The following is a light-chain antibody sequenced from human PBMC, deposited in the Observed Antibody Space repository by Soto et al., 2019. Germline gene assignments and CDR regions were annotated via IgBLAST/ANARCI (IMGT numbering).Light chain of an antibody. Sequence: QSVLTQPPSTSGTPGQRVTFSCSGGSSNIGSNTVNWYQHLPGTAPKLLIYSNNQRPSGVPDRFSGSKSGTSASLAVSGLQSEDEAAYYCFSYTTSSAPYVFGTGTKLTVL. CDR1: SSNIGSNT. V-gene: IGLV1-44*01. CDR2: SNN. J-gene: IGLJ1*01. CDR3: FSYTTSSAPYV.